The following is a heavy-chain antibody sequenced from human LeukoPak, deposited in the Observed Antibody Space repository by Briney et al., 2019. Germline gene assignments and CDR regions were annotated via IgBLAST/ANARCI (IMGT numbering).Heavy chain of an antibody. CDR1: GYSFTRYW. V-gene: IGHV5-51*01. J-gene: IGHJ3*02. CDR3: PFMVWGKGDAFDI. Sequence: GESLKISCKVSGYSFTRYWSGWVRQMPGKGLEWLGIIYPGDSDTRYSPSFQAQVTISADTSISTAYLQCSSLEASHTAMYYSPFMVWGKGDAFDIWGQGTMVTVPS. D-gene: IGHD3-10*01. CDR2: IYPGDSDT.